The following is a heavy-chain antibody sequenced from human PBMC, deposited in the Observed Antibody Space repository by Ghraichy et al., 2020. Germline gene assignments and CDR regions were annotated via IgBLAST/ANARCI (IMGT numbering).Heavy chain of an antibody. CDR3: ARNGRGYGMDV. D-gene: IGHD2-8*01. CDR1: GGSISSHY. V-gene: IGHV4-59*11. Sequence: SQTLSLTCTVSGGSISSHYWSWIRQPPGKGLEWIGYIYYSGSTNYNPSLKSRVTISVDTSKNQFSLKLSSVTAADTAVYYCARNGRGYGMDVWGQGTTVTVSS. CDR2: IYYSGST. J-gene: IGHJ6*02.